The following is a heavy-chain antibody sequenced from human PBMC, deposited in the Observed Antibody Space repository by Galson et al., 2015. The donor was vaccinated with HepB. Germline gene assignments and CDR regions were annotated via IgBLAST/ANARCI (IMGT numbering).Heavy chain of an antibody. V-gene: IGHV3-23*01. Sequence: SLRLSCAASGFTFSDYGMNWVRQAPGKGLEWVSGISGSGGHTYYADSVKGRFTISRDNSKSTLYLQLNSLRAEDTAVYYCAREGYDFWSGYYTPYYFDYWGQGTLVTVSS. CDR2: ISGSGGHT. D-gene: IGHD3-3*01. CDR1: GFTFSDYG. J-gene: IGHJ4*02. CDR3: AREGYDFWSGYYTPYYFDY.